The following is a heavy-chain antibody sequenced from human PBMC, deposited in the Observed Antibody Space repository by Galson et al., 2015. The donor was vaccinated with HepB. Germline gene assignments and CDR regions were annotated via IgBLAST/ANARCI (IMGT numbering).Heavy chain of an antibody. J-gene: IGHJ5*02. Sequence: SVKVSCKASGYTFTSYAMHWVRQAPGQRLEWMGWINAGNGNTKYSQKFQGRVTITADKSTSTAYMELSSLRSEDTAVYYCARDLQSSGVPPRFNWFDPWGQGTLVTVSS. CDR1: GYTFTSYA. CDR2: INAGNGNT. D-gene: IGHD2-15*01. V-gene: IGHV1-3*01. CDR3: ARDLQSSGVPPRFNWFDP.